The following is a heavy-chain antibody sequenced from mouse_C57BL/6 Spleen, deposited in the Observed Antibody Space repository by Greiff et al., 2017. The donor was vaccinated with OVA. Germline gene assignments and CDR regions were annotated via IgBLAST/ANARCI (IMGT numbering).Heavy chain of an antibody. CDR2: IYPGNSDT. Sequence: VQLQQSGTVLARPGASVKMSCKTSGYTFTSYWMHWVKQRPGQGLEWIGAIYPGNSDTSYNQKFKGKAKLTAVTSASTAYMELSSLTNEDSAVYYCTRSYGSSYDWLAYWGQGTLVTVSA. V-gene: IGHV1-5*01. D-gene: IGHD1-1*01. J-gene: IGHJ3*01. CDR1: GYTFTSYW. CDR3: TRSYGSSYDWLAY.